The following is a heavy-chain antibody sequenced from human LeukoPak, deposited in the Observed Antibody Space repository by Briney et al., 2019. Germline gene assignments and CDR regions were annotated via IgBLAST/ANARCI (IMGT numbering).Heavy chain of an antibody. CDR2: IHHSGGT. D-gene: IGHD3-10*01. Sequence: SETLSLTCAVYGESMIGHYWTWLRQPPGKRLEWIGEIHHSGGTNSNPSLKNRLTMSIDMSKNQFSLKLKSVTAADTAVYYCARATASGSGRAYDHWAQGNLVPVSS. J-gene: IGHJ4*02. CDR1: GESMIGHY. CDR3: ARATASGSGRAYDH. V-gene: IGHV4-34*01.